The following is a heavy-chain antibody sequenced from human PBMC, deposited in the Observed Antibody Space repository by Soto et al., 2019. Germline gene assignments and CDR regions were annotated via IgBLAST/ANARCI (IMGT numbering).Heavy chain of an antibody. CDR2: IYHSGST. J-gene: IGHJ3*02. Sequence: QVQLQESGPGLVKPSGTLSLTCAVSSGSISSSNWWSWVRQPPGKGLEWIGEIYHSGSTNYNLSLKSRVTISVDKSKNQFSLKLSSVTAADTAVYYCARDPWFGELSLAFDIWGQGTMVTVSS. V-gene: IGHV4-4*02. CDR1: SGSISSSNW. CDR3: ARDPWFGELSLAFDI. D-gene: IGHD3-10*01.